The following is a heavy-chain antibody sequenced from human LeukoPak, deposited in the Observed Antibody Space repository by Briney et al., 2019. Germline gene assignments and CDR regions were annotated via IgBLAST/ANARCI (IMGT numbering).Heavy chain of an antibody. Sequence: SETLSLTCTVSGVSISSSNSYWGWIRQPPGKGLEWIGSIYYSGNTYYNASLKSQVSISIDTSKNQFSLRLTSVTAADTAVYYCAGTYYDPLTGYYSGGGPFNSWGQGTLVTVSS. V-gene: IGHV4-39*01. CDR2: IYYSGNT. J-gene: IGHJ4*02. D-gene: IGHD3-9*01. CDR1: GVSISSSNSY. CDR3: AGTYYDPLTGYYSGGGPFNS.